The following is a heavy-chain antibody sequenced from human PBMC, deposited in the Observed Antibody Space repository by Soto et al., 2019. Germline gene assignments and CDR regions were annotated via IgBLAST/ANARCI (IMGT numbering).Heavy chain of an antibody. CDR3: AKDFYKEGVPAY. D-gene: IGHD3-10*01. Sequence: PGGSLRLSCAASGFTFDDYIMHWVRQAPGKGLEWVSLISWDGGSTYYADSVKGRFTISRDNSKNSLYLQMNSLRTEDTALYYCAKDFYKEGVPAYWGQGTLVTVSS. J-gene: IGHJ4*02. V-gene: IGHV3-43*01. CDR2: ISWDGGST. CDR1: GFTFDDYI.